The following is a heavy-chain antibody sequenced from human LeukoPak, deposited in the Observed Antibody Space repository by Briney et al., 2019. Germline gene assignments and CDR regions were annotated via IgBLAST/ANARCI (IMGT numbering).Heavy chain of an antibody. V-gene: IGHV3-23*01. Sequence: GGSLRLSCAASGFTFSSYAMHWVRQAPGKGLEWVSAISGSGGSTYYADSVKGRFTISRDNSKNTLYLQMNSLRAEDTAVYYCAKGSVWRTTVTMVDYWGQGTLVTVSS. CDR2: ISGSGGST. CDR1: GFTFSSYA. J-gene: IGHJ4*02. CDR3: AKGSVWRTTVTMVDY. D-gene: IGHD4-17*01.